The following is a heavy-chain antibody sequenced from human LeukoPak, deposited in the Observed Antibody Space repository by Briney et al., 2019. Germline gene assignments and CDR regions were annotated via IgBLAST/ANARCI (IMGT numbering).Heavy chain of an antibody. J-gene: IGHJ4*02. CDR1: GYTFTGYY. CDR3: ARDLGMAYYFDY. D-gene: IGHD7-27*01. V-gene: IGHV1-2*02. Sequence: ASVKVSCKASGYTFTGYYMHWVRQAPGQGLEWMGWINPNSGGTNYAQKFQGRVTMTRDTSISTAYMELSRLRSDDTAVYYCARDLGMAYYFDYWGQGTLVTVSS. CDR2: INPNSGGT.